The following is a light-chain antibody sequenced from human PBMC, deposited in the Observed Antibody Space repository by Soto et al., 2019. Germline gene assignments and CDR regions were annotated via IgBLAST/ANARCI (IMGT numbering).Light chain of an antibody. CDR2: DAS. J-gene: IGKJ5*01. CDR1: QDISNY. V-gene: IGKV1-33*01. Sequence: DIQMTQSPSSLSASVGDRVTITCQASQDISNYLNWYQQKPGKAPKLLIYDASNLETGVPSRFSGSGSVTDFAFTISSLQPEDIATYYCQQYANLPFTFGQGTRLEIK. CDR3: QQYANLPFT.